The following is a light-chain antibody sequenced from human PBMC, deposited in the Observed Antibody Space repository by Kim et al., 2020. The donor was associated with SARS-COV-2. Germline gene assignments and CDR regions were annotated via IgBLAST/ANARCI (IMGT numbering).Light chain of an antibody. Sequence: PSTTARSSCSGDISGDKSVYWYQQRPGQAPVVVIHYDSDRPSGIPERFSGSNSGNTATLTISGIEAGDEADYYCQVCESSSDYVVFGGGTQLTVL. CDR1: ISGDKS. CDR3: QVCESSSDYVV. CDR2: YDS. J-gene: IGLJ3*02. V-gene: IGLV3-21*01.